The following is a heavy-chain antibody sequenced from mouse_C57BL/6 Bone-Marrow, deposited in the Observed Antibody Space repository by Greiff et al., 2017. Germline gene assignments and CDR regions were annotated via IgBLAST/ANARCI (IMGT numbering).Heavy chain of an antibody. CDR1: GFTFSDYY. Sequence: EVKLMESEGGLVQPGSSMKLSCTASGFTFSDYYMAWVRQVPEKGLEWVANLNYDGSSTYYLDSLKSRFIISRDNAKNILYLQMSSLKSEDTATDYCARAAHYYGSSYHGYFDVWGTGTTVTVSS. CDR3: ARAAHYYGSSYHGYFDV. CDR2: LNYDGSST. V-gene: IGHV5-16*01. D-gene: IGHD1-1*01. J-gene: IGHJ1*03.